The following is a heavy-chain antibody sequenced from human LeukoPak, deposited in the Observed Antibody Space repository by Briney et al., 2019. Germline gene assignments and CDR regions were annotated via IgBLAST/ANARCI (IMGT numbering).Heavy chain of an antibody. J-gene: IGHJ6*02. Sequence: ASVKVSSKASGYTFTGYYMHWVRQAPGQGLEWMGWINPNSGGTNYAQKFQGRVTMTRDTSISTAYMELSRLRSDDTAVYYCASNYGDYYYYYGMDVWGQGTTVTVSS. V-gene: IGHV1-2*02. D-gene: IGHD4-17*01. CDR2: INPNSGGT. CDR3: ASNYGDYYYYYGMDV. CDR1: GYTFTGYY.